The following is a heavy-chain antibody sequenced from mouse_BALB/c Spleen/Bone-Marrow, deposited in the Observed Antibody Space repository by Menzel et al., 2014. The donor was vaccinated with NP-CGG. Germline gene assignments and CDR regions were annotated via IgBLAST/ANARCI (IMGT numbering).Heavy chain of an antibody. CDR1: GYTLTSYW. V-gene: IGHV1S81*02. D-gene: IGHD2-2*01. Sequence: QVQLQQSGAELVKPGASVKLSCKASGYTLTSYWMHWVKQRPGQGLEWIGEMDPNTGRTDYNKKFKSQVSLTVDKSSSTAYMHLSSLTSEDSAVYYCARINGYDYWGQGTTLTVSS. CDR2: MDPNTGRT. CDR3: ARINGYDY. J-gene: IGHJ2*01.